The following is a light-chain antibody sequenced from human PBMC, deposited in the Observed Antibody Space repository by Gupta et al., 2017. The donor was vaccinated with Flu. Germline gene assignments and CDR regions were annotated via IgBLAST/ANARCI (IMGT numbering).Light chain of an antibody. J-gene: IGLJ3*02. CDR1: SSNIGSNY. Sequence: QSVLPPPPSASGTPGPRVTISCSGSSSNIGSNYVYWYQQLPGTAPKLLIYRNIQRPSGVPDRFSGSKSGTSASLAISGLRAEDEADYYCAAWDDSLSGGVFGGGTKLTVL. CDR3: AAWDDSLSGGV. V-gene: IGLV1-47*01. CDR2: RNI.